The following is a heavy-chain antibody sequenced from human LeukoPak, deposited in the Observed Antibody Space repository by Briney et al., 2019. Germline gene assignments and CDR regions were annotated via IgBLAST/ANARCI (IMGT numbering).Heavy chain of an antibody. Sequence: GGSLRLSCIPTGLTFSSYGFHSVRQAPGKGPEWVAFVPFDGSNQYYADSVKGRFTISRDNSKSTLYLAMNAVRRDDSAVYYCAKGDYAGTLDSWGQGTLVTVSS. CDR3: AKGDYAGTLDS. V-gene: IGHV3-30*02. CDR1: GLTFSSYG. D-gene: IGHD3-16*01. CDR2: VPFDGSNQ. J-gene: IGHJ4*02.